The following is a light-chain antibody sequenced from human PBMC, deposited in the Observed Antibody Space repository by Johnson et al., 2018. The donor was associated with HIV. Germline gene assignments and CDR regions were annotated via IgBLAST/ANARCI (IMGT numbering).Light chain of an antibody. V-gene: IGLV1-51*02. Sequence: VLTQPPSVSAAPGQRVTISCSGSSSNIGNDSVSWYQQLPGTAPELLIYENNRRPSGIPDRFSGSKSGTSATLVITGLHTGAEADYFCGTWDSSLSGFVFRTGTLVTVL. CDR3: GTWDSSLSGFV. J-gene: IGLJ1*01. CDR1: SSNIGNDS. CDR2: ENN.